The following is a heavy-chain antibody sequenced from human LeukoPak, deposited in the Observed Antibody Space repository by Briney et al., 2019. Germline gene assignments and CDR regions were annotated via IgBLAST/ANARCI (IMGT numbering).Heavy chain of an antibody. CDR1: GYSISSGYY. CDR3: ARVGPKGQPRAYYYYYYMDV. Sequence: SETLSLTCAVSGYSISSGYYWSWIRQPPGKGLEWIGEINHSGSTNYNPSLKSRVTISVDTSKNQFSLKLSSVTAADTAVYYCARVGPKGQPRAYYYYYYMDVWGKGTTVTVSS. V-gene: IGHV4-38-2*01. CDR2: INHSGST. J-gene: IGHJ6*03. D-gene: IGHD6-13*01.